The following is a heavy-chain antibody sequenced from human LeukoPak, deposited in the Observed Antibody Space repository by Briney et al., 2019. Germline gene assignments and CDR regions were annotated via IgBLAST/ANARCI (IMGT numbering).Heavy chain of an antibody. J-gene: IGHJ3*02. CDR3: ARGYYDSSGYYYIGAFDI. CDR2: IYYSGST. CDR1: GGSISSSY. D-gene: IGHD3-22*01. Sequence: SETLSLTCTVSGGSISSSYWSWIRQPPGKGLEWIGYIYYSGSTNYNPSLKSRVTISVDTSKNQFSLKLSSVTAADTAVYYCARGYYDSSGYYYIGAFDIWGQGTMVTVSS. V-gene: IGHV4-59*08.